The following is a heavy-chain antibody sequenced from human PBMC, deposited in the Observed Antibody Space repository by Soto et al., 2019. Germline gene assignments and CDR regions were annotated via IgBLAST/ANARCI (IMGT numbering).Heavy chain of an antibody. CDR3: TRILWSSRRDALDI. D-gene: IGHD2-21*01. CDR2: IGTSGTPT. CDR1: GFTFRSYA. Sequence: DVQLLESGGDLVQPGGSLRLSCIASGFTFRSYAMAWVRQAPGEDLEWVSAIGTSGTPTLYADSVKSRFSISRDDSRNTVSLQMNILGVEDTATYYCTRILWSSRRDALDIWGQGTTVTVSS. J-gene: IGHJ6*02. V-gene: IGHV3-23*01.